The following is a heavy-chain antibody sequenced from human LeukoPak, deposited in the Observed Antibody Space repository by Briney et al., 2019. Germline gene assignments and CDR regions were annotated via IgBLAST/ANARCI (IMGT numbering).Heavy chain of an antibody. CDR3: ARAGVAAAASLLFDY. D-gene: IGHD6-13*01. Sequence: GGSLRLSCAASGFTVSSNYMSWVRQAPGKGLGWVSAIYSGGSTYYADSVKGRFTIARETYKNTLYLQRNSRRGEDTAVYYCARAGVAAAASLLFDYWGQGTLVTVSS. CDR1: GFTVSSNY. V-gene: IGHV3-53*01. CDR2: IYSGGST. J-gene: IGHJ4*02.